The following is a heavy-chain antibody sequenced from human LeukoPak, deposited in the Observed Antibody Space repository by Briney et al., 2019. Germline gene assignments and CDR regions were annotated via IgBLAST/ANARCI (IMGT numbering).Heavy chain of an antibody. Sequence: PSETLSLTCAVYGESFSSYYWSWIRQPPGKGLEWIGEINHSGSTKDNPSLKSRVTISVDTSKNQFSLNLNSVTAADTAVYARDQGWVLGELISNTFDIWGQGTTVTVSS. V-gene: IGHV4-34*03. CDR1: GESFSSYY. D-gene: IGHD3-22*01. J-gene: IGHJ3*02. CDR2: INHSGST. CDR3: DQGWVLGELISNTFDI.